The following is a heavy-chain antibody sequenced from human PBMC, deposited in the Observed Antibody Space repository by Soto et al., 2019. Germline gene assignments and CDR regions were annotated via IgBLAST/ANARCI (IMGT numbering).Heavy chain of an antibody. D-gene: IGHD3-10*01. Sequence: QVQLVQSGAEVKKPGASVKVSCKPSGYTFTSYGITWVRQAPGQGLEWMGWISAYNGNTNYAQKFQGRVTMTTDRSTSKAYMELRSLGSDDTAVYYCASGWFGEFVYQFDYWGQGTLVTVSS. J-gene: IGHJ4*02. V-gene: IGHV1-18*01. CDR3: ASGWFGEFVYQFDY. CDR2: ISAYNGNT. CDR1: GYTFTSYG.